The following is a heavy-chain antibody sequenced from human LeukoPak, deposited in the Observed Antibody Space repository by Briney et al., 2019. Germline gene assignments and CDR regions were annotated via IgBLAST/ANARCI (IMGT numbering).Heavy chain of an antibody. J-gene: IGHJ3*02. CDR2: ISPYNGNT. D-gene: IGHD4-17*01. Sequence: ASVKVSCKTSGYTFTDYGFSWVRQAPGQGLEWMGWISPYNGNTRYTQKFQDRVTMTTDPSTSTAYMELRSLRSDDTAVYYCARDPRHMVTTKYNAFDIWGQGTMVTVSS. CDR1: GYTFTDYG. V-gene: IGHV1-18*01. CDR3: ARDPRHMVTTKYNAFDI.